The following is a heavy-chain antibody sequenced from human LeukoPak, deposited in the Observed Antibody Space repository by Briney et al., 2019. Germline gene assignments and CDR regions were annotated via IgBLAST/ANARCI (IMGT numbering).Heavy chain of an antibody. D-gene: IGHD3-3*01. V-gene: IGHV4-38-2*02. CDR1: SYSISSDYY. CDR3: AKGAVSRFLEWLLSARY. Sequence: PSETLSLTCTVSSYSISSDYYWNWIRQPPGKGLEWIGSIYHSGNTYYNPSLKSRVTISVDTSKNQFSLKLSSVAAADTAVYYCAKGAVSRFLEWLLSARYWGQGTLVTVSS. J-gene: IGHJ4*02. CDR2: IYHSGNT.